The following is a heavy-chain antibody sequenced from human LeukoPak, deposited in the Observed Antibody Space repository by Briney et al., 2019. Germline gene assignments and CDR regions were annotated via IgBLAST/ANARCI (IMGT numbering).Heavy chain of an antibody. Sequence: QSGGSLRLSCAASGFTVSSNYMSWVRQAPGKGLEWVSVIYSGGSTNYADSVKGRFTISRDNSKNTLYLQMNSLRAEDTAVYYCARDPYDSGGPMGNWGQGTLVTVSS. D-gene: IGHD3-22*01. J-gene: IGHJ4*02. CDR2: IYSGGST. CDR1: GFTVSSNY. V-gene: IGHV3-53*01. CDR3: ARDPYDSGGPMGN.